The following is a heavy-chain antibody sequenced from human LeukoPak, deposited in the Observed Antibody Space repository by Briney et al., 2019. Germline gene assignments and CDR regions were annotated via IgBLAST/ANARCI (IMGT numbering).Heavy chain of an antibody. J-gene: IGHJ5*02. CDR2: INPSGGST. D-gene: IGHD6-13*01. CDR1: GYTFTSYY. V-gene: IGHV1-46*01. CDR3: AREGYSHNWFDP. Sequence: ASVKVSCKASGYTFTSYYMHWVRQAPGQGLEWMGIINPSGGSTSYAQKFQGRVTMTTDTSTSTAYMELRSLRSDDTAVYYCAREGYSHNWFDPWGQGTLVTVSS.